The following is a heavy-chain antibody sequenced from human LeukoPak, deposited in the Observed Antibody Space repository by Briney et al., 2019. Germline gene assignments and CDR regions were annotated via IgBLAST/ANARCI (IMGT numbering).Heavy chain of an antibody. CDR3: TTYAVPAPMLAGGAY. V-gene: IGHV3-15*01. CDR2: IRSKTAGGII. CDR1: GFTFNNAW. D-gene: IGHD3-10*02. Sequence: GSLRLSCAASGFTFNNAWMSWVRQAPGKGLEWLGRIRSKTAGGIIDYAASVKGRFTISRDDSKTTLYLQMNSLKTEDTAVYYCTTYAVPAPMLAGGAYWGQGTLVTVSS. J-gene: IGHJ4*02.